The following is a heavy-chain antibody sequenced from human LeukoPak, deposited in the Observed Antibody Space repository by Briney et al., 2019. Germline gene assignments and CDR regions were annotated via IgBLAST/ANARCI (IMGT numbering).Heavy chain of an antibody. CDR3: ARAQGYCGGDCYKTAFDY. D-gene: IGHD2-21*02. CDR1: GFTFSSYA. CDR2: ISYDGSNK. Sequence: PGGSLRLSCAASGFTFSSYAMHWVRQAPGKGLEWVAVISYDGSNKYYADSVKGRFTISRDNSKNTLYLQMNSLRAEDTAVYYCARAQGYCGGDCYKTAFDYWGQGTLVTVSS. J-gene: IGHJ4*02. V-gene: IGHV3-30-3*01.